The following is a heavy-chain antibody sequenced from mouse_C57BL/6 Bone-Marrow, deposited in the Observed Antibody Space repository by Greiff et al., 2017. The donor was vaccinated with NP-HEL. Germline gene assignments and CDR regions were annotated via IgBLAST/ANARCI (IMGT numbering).Heavy chain of an antibody. J-gene: IGHJ4*01. CDR2: ISSGGDYI. CDR1: GFTFSSYA. V-gene: IGHV5-9-1*02. CDR3: TKYGSSYDAMDY. D-gene: IGHD1-1*01. Sequence: EVKVVESGAGLVKPGGSLKLSCAASGFTFSSYAMSWVRQPPEKRLEWVAYISSGGDYIYYADTVKGRFTISRDNARNTLYLQMSSLKSEDTAMYYCTKYGSSYDAMDYWGQGTSVTVSS.